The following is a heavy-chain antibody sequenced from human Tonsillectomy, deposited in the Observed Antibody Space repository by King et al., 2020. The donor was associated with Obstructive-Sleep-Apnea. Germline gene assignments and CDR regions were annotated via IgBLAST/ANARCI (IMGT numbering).Heavy chain of an antibody. CDR3: TRDLGYYDTSGYLGFY. D-gene: IGHD3-22*01. Sequence: VQLVESGGGLVQPGRSLRLSCTASGFTFVDYAMSWFRQAPGKGLEWVGFIRRKVYGGTTEYAGSVKGRFTISRDDSKSIAYLQTTSLKTEDTAVYYCTRDLGYYDTSGYLGFYWGQGTLVTVSS. CDR2: IRRKVYGGTT. CDR1: GFTFVDYA. J-gene: IGHJ4*02. V-gene: IGHV3-49*03.